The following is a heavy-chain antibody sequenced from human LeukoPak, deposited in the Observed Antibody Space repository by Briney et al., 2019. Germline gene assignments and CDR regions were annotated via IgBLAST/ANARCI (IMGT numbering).Heavy chain of an antibody. CDR2: ITSSSSYI. D-gene: IGHD3-9*01. J-gene: IGHJ4*02. Sequence: PGGSLRLSCAASGFTFSRFTMNWVRQAPGKGLEWVSSITSSSSYIYYADSVKGRFTISRDNSKNTLYLQMNSLRAEDTAVYYCAKDLRNSGYYNDWGQGTPVTVSS. CDR3: AKDLRNSGYYND. CDR1: GFTFSRFT. V-gene: IGHV3-21*04.